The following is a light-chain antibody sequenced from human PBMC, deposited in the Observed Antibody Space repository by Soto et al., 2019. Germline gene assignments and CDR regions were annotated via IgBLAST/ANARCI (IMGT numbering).Light chain of an antibody. CDR3: TSYGTGSTV. J-gene: IGLJ1*01. Sequence: QPVLTQPASVSGSPGQSITISCTGTSSDVGGYNYVSWYQQHPGKAPKLMIYEVNNRPSGVSNRFSGSKSGNTASLTISGLQAEDEAAYYCTSYGTGSTVFGTGTKLTVL. CDR2: EVN. V-gene: IGLV2-14*01. CDR1: SSDVGGYNY.